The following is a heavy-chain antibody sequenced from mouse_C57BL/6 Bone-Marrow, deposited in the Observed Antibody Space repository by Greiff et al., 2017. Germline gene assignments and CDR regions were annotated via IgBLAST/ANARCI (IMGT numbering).Heavy chain of an antibody. J-gene: IGHJ2*01. Sequence: VQLQQSGAELARPGASVTLSCKASGYTFTSYGISWVKQRTGQGLEWIGEIYPRSGNTYYNEKFKGKAILTADKSSSTAYMELRSLTSEDSAVYVCERSTSNYYGVGYWGQGTTLTVSS. V-gene: IGHV1-81*01. CDR1: GYTFTSYG. CDR2: IYPRSGNT. D-gene: IGHD1-1*01. CDR3: ERSTSNYYGVGY.